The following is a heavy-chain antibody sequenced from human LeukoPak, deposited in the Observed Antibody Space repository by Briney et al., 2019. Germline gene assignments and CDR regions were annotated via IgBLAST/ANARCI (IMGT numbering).Heavy chain of an antibody. CDR1: GFTFSGFW. J-gene: IGHJ3*01. CDR2: INSDGSEG. D-gene: IGHD6-6*01. Sequence: GGSLRLSCVVPGFTFSGFWMSWSRQAPGKGLEWVASINSDGSEGYYADVVKGRFTISRDNAKNSLYLQINSLRAEDTAVYYCARSSYSSSSSVWGQGTMVTVSS. CDR3: ARSSYSSSSSV. V-gene: IGHV3-7*03.